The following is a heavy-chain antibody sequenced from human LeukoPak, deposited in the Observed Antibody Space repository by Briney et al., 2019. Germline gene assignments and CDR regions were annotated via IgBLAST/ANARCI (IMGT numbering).Heavy chain of an antibody. CDR3: VRGGVWGLSSNWLES. CDR2: FIPAGDR. D-gene: IGHD7-27*01. CDR1: GFTFSSHD. J-gene: IGHJ5*01. Sequence: GGSLRLSCAASGFTFSSHDMHWVRQAAGKGLEWVSGFIPAGDRYYAESVKGRFTISRENAKSSLYLQMNSLRVGDTALYNCVRGGVWGLSSNWLESWGQGILVTVSS. V-gene: IGHV3-13*04.